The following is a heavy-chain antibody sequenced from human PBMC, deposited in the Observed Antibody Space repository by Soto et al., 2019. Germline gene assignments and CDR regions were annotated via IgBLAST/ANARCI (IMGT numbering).Heavy chain of an antibody. CDR3: AFTPVGYSSGLDY. CDR1: GFTFDDYT. Sequence: GGSLRLSCAASGFTFDDYTMHWVRQAPGKGLEWVSLISWDGGSTYYADSVKGRFTISRDNSKNSLYLQMNSLRTEDTALYYCAFTPVGYSSGLDYWGQGTLVTVSS. D-gene: IGHD6-19*01. V-gene: IGHV3-43*01. CDR2: ISWDGGST. J-gene: IGHJ4*02.